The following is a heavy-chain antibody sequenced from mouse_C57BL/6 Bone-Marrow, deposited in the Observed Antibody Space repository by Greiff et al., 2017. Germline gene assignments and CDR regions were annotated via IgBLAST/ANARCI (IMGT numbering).Heavy chain of an antibody. V-gene: IGHV1-59*01. CDR2: IDPSDSYT. J-gene: IGHJ3*01. CDR3: AKRGLAY. CDR1: GYTFTSYW. D-gene: IGHD4-1*01. Sequence: QVQLQQPGAELVTPGTSVKLSCKASGYTFTSYWMHWVKQRPGQGLEWIGVIDPSDSYTNYNQKFKGKATLTVDTSSSTAYMQLSSLTSEDSAVYYCAKRGLAYWGQGTLVTVSA.